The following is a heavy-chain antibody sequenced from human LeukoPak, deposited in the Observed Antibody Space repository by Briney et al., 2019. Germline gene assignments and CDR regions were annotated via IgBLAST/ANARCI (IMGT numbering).Heavy chain of an antibody. J-gene: IGHJ3*02. Sequence: GESLKISCKGSGYIFSDYWIGWVRQMPGQGLEWIGIIYPGYSDTRYSPSFRGQVTISADKSISTAYLQTNSLKASDTAIYYCAKRDGYNYAFHIWGQGTTVTVSS. CDR3: AKRDGYNYAFHI. CDR1: GYIFSDYW. CDR2: IYPGYSDT. D-gene: IGHD5-24*01. V-gene: IGHV5-51*01.